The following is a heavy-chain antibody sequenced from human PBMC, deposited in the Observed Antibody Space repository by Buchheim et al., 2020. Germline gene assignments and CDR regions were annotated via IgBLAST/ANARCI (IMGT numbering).Heavy chain of an antibody. CDR3: AHTVWGYGSRSSSTNWFDP. J-gene: IGHJ5*02. D-gene: IGHD3-10*01. CDR1: GFSLTSSGVG. CDR2: IYWDDDK. V-gene: IGHV2-5*02. Sequence: QITLKESGPSVVKPTQTLTLTCTFSGFSLTSSGVGVGWIRQPPQKALEWLVSIYWDDDKRYSPSLKSRLTITKDTSKNQVVLTMTNMDAFDTATYYCAHTVWGYGSRSSSTNWFDPWGQGTL.